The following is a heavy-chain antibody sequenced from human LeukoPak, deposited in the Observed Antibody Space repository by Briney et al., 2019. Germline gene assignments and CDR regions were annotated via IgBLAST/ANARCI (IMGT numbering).Heavy chain of an antibody. CDR2: ISDDGSDK. CDR1: GFTFSRYG. J-gene: IGHJ3*02. V-gene: IGHV3-30*03. Sequence: PGRSLRLSCAASGFTFSRYGMHWVRQPPGKGLEWVTVISDDGSDKYYVDSVKGRFTISRDNAKNSLYLQMNSLRAEDTAVCYCARPGYSGSYYDAFDIWGQGTMVTVSS. D-gene: IGHD1-26*01. CDR3: ARPGYSGSYYDAFDI.